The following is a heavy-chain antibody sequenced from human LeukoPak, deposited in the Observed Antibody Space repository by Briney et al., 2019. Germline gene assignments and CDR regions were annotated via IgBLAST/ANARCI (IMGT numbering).Heavy chain of an antibody. Sequence: SETLSLTCTVSGGSVSGGNFYWSWIRQPAGKGLEWIGRIYTSGSTNYNPSLKSRVTMSVDTSKNQFSLKLSSVTAADTAVYYCARAGVGYSYGFDYWGQGTLVTVSS. D-gene: IGHD5-18*01. V-gene: IGHV4-61*02. CDR2: IYTSGST. CDR1: GGSVSGGNFY. CDR3: ARAGVGYSYGFDY. J-gene: IGHJ4*02.